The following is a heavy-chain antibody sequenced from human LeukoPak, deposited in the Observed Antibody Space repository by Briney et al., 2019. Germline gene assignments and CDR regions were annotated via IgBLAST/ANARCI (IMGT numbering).Heavy chain of an antibody. CDR1: GFTFSSYC. Sequence: GGSLRLSCAASGFTFSSYCMSWVRQAPGKGLEWVSGISASGGDTWYPDSVKGRFTISRDNSKNTLFLQMNSLRVEDTAIYYCAKDAAGPEYWGQGTRVTVSS. V-gene: IGHV3-23*01. CDR3: AKDAAGPEY. CDR2: ISASGGDT. J-gene: IGHJ4*02. D-gene: IGHD6-13*01.